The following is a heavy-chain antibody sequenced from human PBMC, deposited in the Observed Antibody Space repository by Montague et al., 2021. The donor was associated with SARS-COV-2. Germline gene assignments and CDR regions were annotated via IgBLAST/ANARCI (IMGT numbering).Heavy chain of an antibody. J-gene: IGHJ2*01. CDR2: IYYSGST. Sequence: SETLSLTCTVSGGSISSYYWNWTRQSPGKGLEWIGYIYYSGSTKYNPSFKSRVTMLVDTSKRQMSLRLNSVTAADTAVYYCAGDRGRFWHFDLWGRGTLVTVSS. D-gene: IGHD5-12*01. V-gene: IGHV4-59*01. CDR3: AGDRGRFWHFDL. CDR1: GGSISSYY.